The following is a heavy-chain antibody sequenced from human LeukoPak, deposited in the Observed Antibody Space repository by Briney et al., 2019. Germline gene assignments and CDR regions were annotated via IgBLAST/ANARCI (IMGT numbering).Heavy chain of an antibody. Sequence: ASVKVSCEASGYTFTGYYMHWVRQAPGQGLEWMGRINPNSGGTDYAQKFQGRVTMTRDTSISTAYMELSRLRSDDTAVYYCAGARGNNAFDIWGQGTMVTVSS. CDR1: GYTFTGYY. CDR3: AGARGNNAFDI. D-gene: IGHD4-23*01. J-gene: IGHJ3*02. CDR2: INPNSGGT. V-gene: IGHV1-2*06.